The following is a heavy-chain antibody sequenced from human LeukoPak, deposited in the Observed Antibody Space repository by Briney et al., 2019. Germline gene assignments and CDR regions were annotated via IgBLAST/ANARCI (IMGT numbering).Heavy chain of an antibody. CDR2: ISGGGSST. CDR3: AKRESSGKYFDY. J-gene: IGHJ4*02. CDR1: GFTFSTYV. V-gene: IGHV3-23*01. Sequence: PGGSLRLSCADPGFTFSTYVMSWVRQAPGKGLEWISTISGGGSSTYYADSVKGRFTISRDNSKNTLYLQMNSLRAGDTAVYYCAKRESSGKYFDYWGQGTLVTVSS. D-gene: IGHD6-19*01.